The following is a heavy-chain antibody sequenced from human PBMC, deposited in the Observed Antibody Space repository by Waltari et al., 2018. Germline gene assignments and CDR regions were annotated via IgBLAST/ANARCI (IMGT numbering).Heavy chain of an antibody. V-gene: IGHV3-30*01. J-gene: IGHJ6*02. CDR2: VLFDGRNK. CDR3: ARGDDVWSGSYYYGMDV. D-gene: IGHD3-3*01. Sequence: QVQLVESGGGVVQPGRSLRLSCSASKFTFSAYAMYWVRQAPGKGLEWVAAVLFDGRNKYYADSVKGRFAISRDNSKNTLYLQMNSLTGEDTAVYYCARGDDVWSGSYYYGMDVWGQGTTVTVSS. CDR1: KFTFSAYA.